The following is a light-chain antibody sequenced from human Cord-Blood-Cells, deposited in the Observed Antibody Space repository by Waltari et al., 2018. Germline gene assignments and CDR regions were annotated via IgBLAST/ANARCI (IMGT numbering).Light chain of an antibody. Sequence: EIVLKQAPGTLSLSLGERDTLSCRASQSVSSSYLAWYQQKPGQAPWLLICGASSRATGIPDRFSGSGAGTDFTLTISRLWPEDFAVEYCQEYGSSRPLTFSGGTKVQIK. CDR2: GAS. CDR3: QEYGSSRPLT. V-gene: IGKV3-20*01. J-gene: IGKJ4*01. CDR1: QSVSSSY.